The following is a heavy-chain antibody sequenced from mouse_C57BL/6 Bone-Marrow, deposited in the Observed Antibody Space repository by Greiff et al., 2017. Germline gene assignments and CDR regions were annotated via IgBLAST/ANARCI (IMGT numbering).Heavy chain of an antibody. D-gene: IGHD1-1*01. V-gene: IGHV1-64*01. CDR1: GYTFTSYW. J-gene: IGHJ3*01. CDR2: IHPTSGSP. Sequence: VQLQQSGAELVKPGASVKLSCKASGYTFTSYWMHWVKQRPGQGLEWIGMIHPTSGSPNYNEKFNSKATLTVDKSSSTAYMQLSSLTSEDSAVYYCASYYHGFAYWGQGTLVTVSA. CDR3: ASYYHGFAY.